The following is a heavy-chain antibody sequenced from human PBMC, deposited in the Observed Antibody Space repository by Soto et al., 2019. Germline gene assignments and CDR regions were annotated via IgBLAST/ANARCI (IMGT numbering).Heavy chain of an antibody. J-gene: IGHJ2*01. CDR3: ARTSLGYCNNGSCYSRWYFDF. Sequence: QVQLQESGPGLVKPSETLSLTCTVSGASLSAYYWSWVRQPPGKGLEWIGYIYNRGSTKYNPSLKSRVTMSVDTSTNHFSLKLASVTAADSAVYYCARTSLGYCNNGSCYSRWYFDFWGRGTLVTVSS. D-gene: IGHD2-15*01. CDR1: GASLSAYY. CDR2: IYNRGST. V-gene: IGHV4-59*01.